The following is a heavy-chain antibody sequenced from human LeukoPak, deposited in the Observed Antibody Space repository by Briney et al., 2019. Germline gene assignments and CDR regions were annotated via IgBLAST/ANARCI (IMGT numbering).Heavy chain of an antibody. CDR3: AKDQRDYGLDY. CDR1: GFTFSNAW. V-gene: IGHV3-30*18. Sequence: PGGSLRLSCAASGFTFSNAWMSWVRQAPGKVLEWVAFISNDGSNRYYADSVKGRFTISRDNSKNTLYLQMNSLRAEDTAVYYCAKDQRDYGLDYWGQGTLVTVSS. D-gene: IGHD4-17*01. J-gene: IGHJ4*02. CDR2: ISNDGSNR.